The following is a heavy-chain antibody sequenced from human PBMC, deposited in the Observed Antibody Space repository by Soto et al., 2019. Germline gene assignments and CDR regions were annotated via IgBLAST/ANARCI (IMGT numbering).Heavy chain of an antibody. D-gene: IGHD5-18*01. CDR2: ISGSGGST. J-gene: IGHJ4*02. V-gene: IGHV3-23*01. CDR3: ARYTHSYEPPFLAYFDY. CDR1: GFTFSSYA. Sequence: PGGSLRLSCAASGFTFSSYAMSWVRQAPGKGLEWVSAISGSGGSTYYADSVKGRFTISRDNSKNTLYLQMNSLRAEDTAVYYCARYTHSYEPPFLAYFDYWGQGTLVTVSS.